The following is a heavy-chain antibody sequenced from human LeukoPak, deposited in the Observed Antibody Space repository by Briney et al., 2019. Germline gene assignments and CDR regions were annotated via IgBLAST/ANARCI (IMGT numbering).Heavy chain of an antibody. CDR2: IKRDGSEK. Sequence: PGGSLRLSCAASGFTFSSYWMNWVRQAPGKGLEWVANIKRDGSEKYYVDSLRGRFTISRDNAKNSLYLQMNSLRAEDTAVYYCAELGITMIGGVWGKGTTVTISS. CDR1: GFTFSSYW. D-gene: IGHD3-10*02. CDR3: AELGITMIGGV. V-gene: IGHV3-7*01. J-gene: IGHJ6*04.